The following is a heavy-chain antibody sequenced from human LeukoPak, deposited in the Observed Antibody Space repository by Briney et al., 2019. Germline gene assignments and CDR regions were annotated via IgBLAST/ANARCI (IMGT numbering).Heavy chain of an antibody. CDR3: TTAPYYGSGSYYGY. CDR2: IKSKTDGGTT. CDR1: GFTFSNAW. V-gene: IGHV3-15*07. D-gene: IGHD3-10*01. Sequence: GGPLRLSCAASGFTFSNAWMNWVRQAPGKGLEWVGRIKSKTDGGTTDYAAPVKGRFTISRDDSKNTLYLQMNSLKTEDTAVYYCTTAPYYGSGSYYGYWGQGTLVTVSS. J-gene: IGHJ4*02.